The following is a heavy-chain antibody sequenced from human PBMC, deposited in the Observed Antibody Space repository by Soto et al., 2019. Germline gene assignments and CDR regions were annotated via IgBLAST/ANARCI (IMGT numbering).Heavy chain of an antibody. CDR3: ARGYYGSGSYVAWFDP. J-gene: IGHJ5*02. V-gene: IGHV4-59*01. CDR1: GGSIISYY. CDR2: IYYSGST. Sequence: SETLSLTCTVSGGSIISYYWSWIRQPPGKGLEWIGYIYYSGSTNYNPSLKSRVTISVDTSKNQFSLKLSSVTAADTAVYYCARGYYGSGSYVAWFDPWGQGTLVTVSS. D-gene: IGHD3-10*01.